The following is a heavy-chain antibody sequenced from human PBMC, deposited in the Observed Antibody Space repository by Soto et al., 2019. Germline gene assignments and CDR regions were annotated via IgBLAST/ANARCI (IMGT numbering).Heavy chain of an antibody. J-gene: IGHJ4*02. CDR3: AKDQRGYSYGPVDY. CDR1: GFTFSSYG. Sequence: GGSLRLSCAASGFTFSSYGMHWVRQAPGKGLEWVAVISYDGSNKYYADSVKGRFTISRDNSKNTLYLQMNSLRAEDTAVYYCAKDQRGYSYGPVDYWGQGTRVTVSS. D-gene: IGHD5-18*01. V-gene: IGHV3-30*18. CDR2: ISYDGSNK.